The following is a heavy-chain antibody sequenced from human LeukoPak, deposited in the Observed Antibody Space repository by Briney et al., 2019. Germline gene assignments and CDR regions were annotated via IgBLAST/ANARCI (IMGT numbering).Heavy chain of an antibody. CDR1: GGSINISY. CDR3: ARQGDRYYYYYGMDV. CDR2: IYYSGST. Sequence: SETLSLTCTVSGGSINISYWSWIRQPPGKGLEWIGYIYYSGSTNYNPSLKSRVTISVDTSKNQFSLKLSSVTAADTAVYYCARQGDRYYYYYGMDVWGQGTTVTVSS. V-gene: IGHV4-59*08. J-gene: IGHJ6*02.